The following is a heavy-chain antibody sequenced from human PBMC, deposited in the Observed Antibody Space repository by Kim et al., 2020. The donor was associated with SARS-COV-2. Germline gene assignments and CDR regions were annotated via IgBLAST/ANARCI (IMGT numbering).Heavy chain of an antibody. J-gene: IGHJ4*02. CDR3: VKTDSTWPGHFDY. CDR2: ISTDGRET. Sequence: GGSLRLSCSVFGFSFSNYAMYWVRQAPGKGLEYVSAISTDGRETFYTDSVKGRFTISRDNSKNTLYLQMTSLRLEDTAFYYCVKTDSTWPGHFDYWAQ. V-gene: IGHV3-64D*09. CDR1: GFSFSNYA. D-gene: IGHD6-13*01.